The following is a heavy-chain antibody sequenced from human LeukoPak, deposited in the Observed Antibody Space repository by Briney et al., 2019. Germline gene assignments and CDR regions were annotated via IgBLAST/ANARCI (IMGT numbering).Heavy chain of an antibody. CDR1: GFTFSDYY. J-gene: IGHJ6*02. Sequence: PGGSLRLSCAASGFTFSDYYMSWIRQAPGKGLEWVSYISSSSSYTNYADSVKGRFTISRDNAKNSLYLQMNSLRAEDTAVYYCARDPYYYGSGSLYGMDVWGQGTTVTVSS. CDR2: ISSSSSYT. CDR3: ARDPYYYGSGSLYGMDV. D-gene: IGHD3-10*01. V-gene: IGHV3-11*05.